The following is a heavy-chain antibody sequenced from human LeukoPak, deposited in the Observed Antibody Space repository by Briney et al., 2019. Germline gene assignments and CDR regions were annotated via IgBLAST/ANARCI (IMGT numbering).Heavy chain of an antibody. CDR2: ISHTSDSI. V-gene: IGHV3-48*01. D-gene: IGHD5-24*01. J-gene: IGHJ4*02. Sequence: PGGSLRLSCVASGFTFRTYGMNWVRQAPGKGPEWVSYISHTSDSILYADSVKGRFTMSRDNAKKSLCLQMNSLRAEDSAVYYCARATRNGYDYWGQGTLVTVSS. CDR1: GFTFRTYG. CDR3: ARATRNGYDY.